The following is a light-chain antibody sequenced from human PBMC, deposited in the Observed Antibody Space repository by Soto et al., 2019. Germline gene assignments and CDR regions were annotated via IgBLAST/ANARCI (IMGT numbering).Light chain of an antibody. J-gene: IGLJ2*01. CDR3: CSYAGSSTLNVV. Sequence: QSVLTQPASVSGSPGQSITISCTGTSSDVGSYNLVSWYQQHPGKAPKLMIYEVSKRPSGVSNRFSGSKSGNTASRTISGLQAEDEADYYCCSYAGSSTLNVVFGGGTKLTVL. CDR2: EVS. CDR1: SSDVGSYNL. V-gene: IGLV2-23*02.